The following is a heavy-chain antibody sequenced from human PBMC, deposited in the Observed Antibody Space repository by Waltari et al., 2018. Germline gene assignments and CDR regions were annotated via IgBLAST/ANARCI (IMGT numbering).Heavy chain of an antibody. Sequence: EVQLVESGGGLVRPGGSLRRSCSASGFTFNTYWMHWVRQAPGKGLVWVARINSEGSLISYAASVKGRFTISRDNAKNTLYLQMNSLRAEDTAVYYCARGGGSLDYWGQGTQVTVSS. V-gene: IGHV3-74*01. J-gene: IGHJ4*02. CDR1: GFTFNTYW. CDR2: INSEGSLI. CDR3: ARGGGSLDY. D-gene: IGHD3-10*01.